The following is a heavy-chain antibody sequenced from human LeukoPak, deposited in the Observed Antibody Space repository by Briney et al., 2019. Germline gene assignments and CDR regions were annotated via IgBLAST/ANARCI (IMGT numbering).Heavy chain of an antibody. CDR3: ARLDYGDYGGFDY. CDR1: GGSISSSTYY. D-gene: IGHD4-17*01. Sequence: SETLSLTCTVSGGSISSSTYYWGWIRQPPGKGLEWIGTIYYSGDTYYNPSLKGRVIISADTSKNQFSLRLSSLTAADTAVYCCARLDYGDYGGFDYWGQGTLVTVSS. V-gene: IGHV4-39*01. CDR2: IYYSGDT. J-gene: IGHJ4*02.